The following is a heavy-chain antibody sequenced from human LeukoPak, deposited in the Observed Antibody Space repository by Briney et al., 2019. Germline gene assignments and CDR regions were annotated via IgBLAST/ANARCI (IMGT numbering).Heavy chain of an antibody. CDR1: GGSFSGYY. Sequence: SETLSLTCAVYGGSFSGYYWSWIRQPPGKGLEWIGEINHSGSTNYNPSLKSRGTISVDTSKNQCSLKLSSVTAADTAVYSCARAGTYSSSGSDYWGQGTLVTVSS. CDR3: ARAGTYSSSGSDY. CDR2: INHSGST. J-gene: IGHJ4*02. V-gene: IGHV4-34*01. D-gene: IGHD6-6*01.